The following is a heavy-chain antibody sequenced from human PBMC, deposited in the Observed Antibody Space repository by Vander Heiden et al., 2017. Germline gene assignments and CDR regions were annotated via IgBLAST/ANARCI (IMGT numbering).Heavy chain of an antibody. Sequence: QVQLVQSGAEVKKPGSSVKVPCTASGGTFSSSPLSWVRQAPGQGLEWMGGIIPILGRANFEQKFQGRRTISADKSTSTAYMELGSLRSEDTEIYYCARVGDCSSGVGDTGWYFDLWGRGTLVTVSS. CDR2: IIPILGRA. V-gene: IGHV1-69*06. D-gene: IGHD2-15*01. J-gene: IGHJ2*01. CDR1: GGTFSSSP. CDR3: ARVGDCSSGVGDTGWYFDL.